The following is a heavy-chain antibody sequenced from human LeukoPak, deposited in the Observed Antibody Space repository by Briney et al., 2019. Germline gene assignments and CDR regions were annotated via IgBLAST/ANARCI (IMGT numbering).Heavy chain of an antibody. Sequence: GGSLRLSCAASGFTFSSYGMHWVRQAPGKGLEWVAVISYDGSNKYYADSVKGRFTISRDNSKNTLYLQMNSLRGEDTAVYYCARVGLNDYGSGTYADYWGQGTLVTVSS. CDR1: GFTFSSYG. D-gene: IGHD3-10*01. V-gene: IGHV3-30*03. J-gene: IGHJ4*02. CDR3: ARVGLNDYGSGTYADY. CDR2: ISYDGSNK.